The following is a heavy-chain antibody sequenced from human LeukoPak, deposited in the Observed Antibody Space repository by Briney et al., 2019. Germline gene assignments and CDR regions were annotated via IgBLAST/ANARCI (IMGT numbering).Heavy chain of an antibody. D-gene: IGHD1-26*01. CDR3: ARDQDIVGATTCFDY. J-gene: IGHJ4*02. V-gene: IGHV4-39*07. Sequence: SETLSLTCTVSGASIRNSNYYWGWIRQPPGKGLGWIGSASYSGSTYYNPSLKSRVTISVDTSKNQFSLKLSSVTAADTAVYYCARDQDIVGATTCFDYWGQGTLVTVSS. CDR2: ASYSGST. CDR1: GASIRNSNYY.